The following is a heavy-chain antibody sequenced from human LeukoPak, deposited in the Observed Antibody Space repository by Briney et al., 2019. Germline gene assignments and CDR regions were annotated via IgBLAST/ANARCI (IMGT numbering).Heavy chain of an antibody. CDR3: AKEGRDGYNRIFDY. V-gene: IGHV3-66*02. CDR1: GFSVSDNY. J-gene: IGHJ4*02. CDR2: IYSGGST. D-gene: IGHD5-24*01. Sequence: VQPGGSLRLSCAASGFSVSDNYMSWVRQAPGKGLEWVSIIYSGGSTYYADSVKGRFTISRDNSRNTLYLQMNSLRAEDTAVYYCAKEGRDGYNRIFDYWGQGTLVTVSS.